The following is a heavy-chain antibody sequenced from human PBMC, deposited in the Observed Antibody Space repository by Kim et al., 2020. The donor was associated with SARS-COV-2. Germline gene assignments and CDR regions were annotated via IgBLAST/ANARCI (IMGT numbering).Heavy chain of an antibody. J-gene: IGHJ4*02. CDR1: GFTFSNAW. Sequence: GGSLRLSCAASGFTFSNAWMSWVRQAPGKGLEWVGRIKSKTDGGTTDYAAPVKGRFTISRDESKNKLYLQMNSLKTEDTAEDYCSTDRRAHYCDYWGQGTLVTVSS. CDR3: STDRRAHYCDY. CDR2: IKSKTDGGTT. V-gene: IGHV3-15*01.